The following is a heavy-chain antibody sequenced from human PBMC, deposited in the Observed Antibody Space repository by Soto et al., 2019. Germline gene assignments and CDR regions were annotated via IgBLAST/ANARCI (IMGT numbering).Heavy chain of an antibody. CDR3: ATDSAGRGPFDP. Sequence: SETLSLTCTISGGSFGTNYWSWIRQAPGKGLEWIGYTYHTGSTKYNPSLKSRATISVDTSKNQFSLTLNSAAAADTAVYYCATDSAGRGPFDPWGQGILVTVSS. CDR1: GGSFGTNY. V-gene: IGHV4-59*13. D-gene: IGHD3-10*01. J-gene: IGHJ5*02. CDR2: TYHTGST.